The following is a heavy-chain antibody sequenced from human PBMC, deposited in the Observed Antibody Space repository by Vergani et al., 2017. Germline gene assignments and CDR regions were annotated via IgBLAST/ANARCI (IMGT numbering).Heavy chain of an antibody. CDR2: MYHSGST. V-gene: IGHV4-59*01. J-gene: IGHJ5*02. CDR3: GRVSDFYGLGSRLLDL. D-gene: IGHD3-10*01. CDR1: GGSMSGYY. Sequence: QVQLQESGPGLVKPSETLSLTCSVSGGSMSGYYWSWIRQPPGKELEWIGYMYHSGSTNYNPSLETRVTISGDTSKNQFSLKLNSVTAADTAVYYCGRVSDFYGLGSRLLDLLVQGSLVTVSS.